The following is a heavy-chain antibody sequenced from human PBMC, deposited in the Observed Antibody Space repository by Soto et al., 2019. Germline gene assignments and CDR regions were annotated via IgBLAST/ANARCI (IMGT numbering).Heavy chain of an antibody. CDR3: AKENEDHNLLYYYYGMDV. J-gene: IGHJ6*02. D-gene: IGHD1-1*01. Sequence: TGGSLRLSCAASGFTFSSYAMSWVRQAPGKGLEWVSAISGSGGSTYYADSVKGRFTISRDNSKNTLYLQMNSLRAEDTAVYYCAKENEDHNLLYYYYGMDVWGQGTTVTVSS. CDR1: GFTFSSYA. CDR2: ISGSGGST. V-gene: IGHV3-23*01.